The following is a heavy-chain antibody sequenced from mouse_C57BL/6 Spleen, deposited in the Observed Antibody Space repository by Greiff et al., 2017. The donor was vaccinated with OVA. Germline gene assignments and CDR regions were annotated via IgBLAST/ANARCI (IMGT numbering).Heavy chain of an antibody. D-gene: IGHD2-4*01. J-gene: IGHJ4*01. CDR2: ISYDGSN. V-gene: IGHV3-6*01. CDR1: GYSITSGYY. Sequence: EVKLQESGPGLVKPSQSLSLTCSVTGYSITSGYYWNWIRQFPGNKLEWMGYISYDGSNNYNPSLKNRISITRDTSKNQFFLKLNSVTTEDTATYYRASLGDYDEGYYYAMDYWGEGTSVTVSS. CDR3: ASLGDYDEGYYYAMDY.